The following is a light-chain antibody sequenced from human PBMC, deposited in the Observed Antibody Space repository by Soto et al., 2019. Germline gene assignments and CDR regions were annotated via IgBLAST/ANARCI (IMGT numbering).Light chain of an antibody. CDR2: RNN. CDR3: AAWDGSLSGVV. V-gene: IGLV1-47*01. CDR1: SSNIGSNY. Sequence: SVLTQPPSASGTPGQRVTISCSGSSSNIGSNYVYWYQQLPGTAPKLLIFRNNQRPSGVPDRFSGSKSGISASLAISGLRSEDEADYYCAAWDGSLSGVVFGGGTKVTVL. J-gene: IGLJ2*01.